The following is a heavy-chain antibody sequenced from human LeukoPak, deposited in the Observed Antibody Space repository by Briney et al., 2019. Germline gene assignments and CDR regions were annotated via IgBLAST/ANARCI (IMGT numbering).Heavy chain of an antibody. CDR1: GGSISSGGYY. J-gene: IGHJ4*02. V-gene: IGHV4-61*08. CDR2: IYYSGST. Sequence: SQTLSLTCTVSGGSISSGGYYWSWIRQPPGKGLEWIGYIYYSGSTNYNPSLKSRVTISVDTSKNQFSLKLSSVTAADTAVYYCAGGPIRLGELSYDYWGQGTLVTVSS. D-gene: IGHD3-16*02. CDR3: AGGPIRLGELSYDY.